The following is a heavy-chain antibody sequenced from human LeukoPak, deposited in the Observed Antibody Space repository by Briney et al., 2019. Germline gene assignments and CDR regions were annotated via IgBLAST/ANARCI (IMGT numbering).Heavy chain of an antibody. CDR1: GFPFSSYA. CDR2: ISYDGSNK. CDR3: AKDSYGMDV. V-gene: IGHV3-30*18. J-gene: IGHJ6*02. Sequence: PGGSLRLSCSASGFPFSSYAMHWVRQAPGKGLESVAVISYDGSNKYYADSVKGRFTISRDNSKNTLYLQMNSLRAGDTAVYYCAKDSYGMDVWGQGTTVTVSS.